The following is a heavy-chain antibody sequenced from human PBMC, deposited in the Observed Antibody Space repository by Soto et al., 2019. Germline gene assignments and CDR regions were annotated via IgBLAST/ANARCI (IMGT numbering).Heavy chain of an antibody. Sequence: SETLSLTCTVSGGSISSYYWSWIRQPPGKGLEWIGYIYYSGSTNYNPSLKSRVTISVDTSKNQFSLKLSSVTAADTAVYYCAIASLRYFDWPLIDYWGQGTLVTVSS. CDR3: AIASLRYFDWPLIDY. CDR1: GGSISSYY. J-gene: IGHJ4*02. D-gene: IGHD3-9*01. V-gene: IGHV4-59*01. CDR2: IYYSGST.